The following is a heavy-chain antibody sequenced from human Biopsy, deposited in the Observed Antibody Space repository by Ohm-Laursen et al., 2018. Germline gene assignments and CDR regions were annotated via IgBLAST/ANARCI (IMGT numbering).Heavy chain of an antibody. CDR1: GGDINNYY. D-gene: IGHD5-24*01. CDR3: ARQDGYLGYEY. CDR2: IYPGGST. J-gene: IGHJ4*02. Sequence: TLSLTCNVSGGDINNYYWSWIRQPAGKGLEWIGRIYPGGSTNYNPSLKSRVTMSVDTSKKQLPLRLSSVTAADTAVYYCARQDGYLGYEYWGQGVLVTVSS. V-gene: IGHV4-4*07.